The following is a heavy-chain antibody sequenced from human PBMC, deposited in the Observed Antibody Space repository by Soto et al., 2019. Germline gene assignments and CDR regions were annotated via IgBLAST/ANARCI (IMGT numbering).Heavy chain of an antibody. V-gene: IGHV3-30-3*01. J-gene: IGHJ6*02. D-gene: IGHD3-10*01. CDR2: ISYDGSNK. CDR3: ARDKGDDMVRGADYYYGMDV. CDR1: GFTFSSYA. Sequence: LRLSCAASGFTFSSYAMHWVRQAPGKGLEWVAVISYDGSNKYYADSVKGRFTFSRDNSKNTLYLQMNSLRAEDTAVYYCARDKGDDMVRGADYYYGMDVWGQGTTVTVSS.